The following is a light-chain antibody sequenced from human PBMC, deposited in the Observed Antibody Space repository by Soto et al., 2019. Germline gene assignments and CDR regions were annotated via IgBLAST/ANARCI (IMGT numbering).Light chain of an antibody. V-gene: IGKV1-39*01. J-gene: IGKJ4*01. CDR2: GAS. CDR1: QSIRRY. Sequence: DIQMTQSPSSLSASVGDRVTITCRASQSIRRYLNWYQQKPGKAPKLLIYGASSLQSGVPSRFSGSGSGTEFTLTISSLQPEDFATYYCQESYSAPQFTFGGGTKVDIK. CDR3: QESYSAPQFT.